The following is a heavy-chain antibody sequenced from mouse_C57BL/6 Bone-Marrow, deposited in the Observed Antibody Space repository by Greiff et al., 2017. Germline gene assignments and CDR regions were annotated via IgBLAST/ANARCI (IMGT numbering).Heavy chain of an antibody. CDR3: TTEVKDY. J-gene: IGHJ2*01. CDR1: GFNIKDDY. Sequence: DVPLQESGAELVRPGASVKLSCTASGFNIKDDYMHWVKQRPEQGLEWIGWIDPENGDTEYASKLQGKATITADTSSNTAYLQLSILTSEDTAVYYCTTEVKDYWGQGTTLTVSS. CDR2: IDPENGDT. V-gene: IGHV14-4*01. D-gene: IGHD2-2*01.